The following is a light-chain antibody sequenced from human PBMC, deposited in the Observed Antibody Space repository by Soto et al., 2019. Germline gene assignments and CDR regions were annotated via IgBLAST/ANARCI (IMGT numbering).Light chain of an antibody. CDR2: GAS. CDR3: QQLNTYPRT. CDR1: QGISSF. J-gene: IGKJ1*01. V-gene: IGKV1-9*01. Sequence: IQLTQSPSSLSASVGDRVTITCRASQGISSFLAWYQQKPGKAPNLLIYGASTLQSGVPSRFSGSGSGTDFTLTIVSLQPEDFATYYCQQLNTYPRTFGQGTKVEVK.